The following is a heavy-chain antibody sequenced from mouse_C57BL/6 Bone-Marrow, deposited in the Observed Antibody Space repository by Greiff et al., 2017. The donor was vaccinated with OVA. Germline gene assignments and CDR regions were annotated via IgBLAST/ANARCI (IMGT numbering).Heavy chain of an antibody. CDR1: GYTFTDYY. CDR2: IFPGSGST. CDR3: ARSYYGSSGGGYFDY. Sequence: QVQLQQSGPELVKPGASVKISCKASGYTFTDYYINWVKQRPGQGLEWIGWIFPGSGSTYYNEKFKGKATLTVDKSSSTAYMLLSSLTSEDSAVYFCARSYYGSSGGGYFDYWGQGTTLTVSS. J-gene: IGHJ2*01. V-gene: IGHV1-75*01. D-gene: IGHD1-1*01.